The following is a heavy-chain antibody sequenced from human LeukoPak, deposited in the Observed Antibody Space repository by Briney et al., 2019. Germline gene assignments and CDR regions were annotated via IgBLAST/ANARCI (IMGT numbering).Heavy chain of an antibody. CDR3: ARSTSYHFDS. CDR2: IYAGGDA. CDR1: GFTVSTNY. Sequence: PGGSLRLSCAASGFTVSTNYLSWVRQAPGKGLEWVSVIYAGGDAYYADYVKGRSTISRDTSNNTLILQMHSLRVEDTAVYYCARSTSYHFDSWGQGTLVTAPS. J-gene: IGHJ4*02. D-gene: IGHD2-2*01. V-gene: IGHV3-53*01.